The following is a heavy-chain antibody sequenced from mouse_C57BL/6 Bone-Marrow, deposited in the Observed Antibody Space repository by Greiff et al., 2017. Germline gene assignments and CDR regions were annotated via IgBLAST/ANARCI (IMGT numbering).Heavy chain of an antibody. J-gene: IGHJ3*01. V-gene: IGHV1-15*01. CDR2: IDPETGGT. Sequence: VQLQQSGAELVRPGASVTLSCKASGYPFTDYEMHWVKQTPVRGLEWIGAIDPETGGTAYNQKFQVQAILTADKSSRTAYMELRSLTSEDSAVYYCTRSVCSWFAYWGQGTLVTVSA. CDR3: TRSVCSWFAY. CDR1: GYPFTDYE.